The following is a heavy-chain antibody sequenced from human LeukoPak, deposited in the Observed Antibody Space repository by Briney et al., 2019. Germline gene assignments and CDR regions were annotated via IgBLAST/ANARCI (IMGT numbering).Heavy chain of an antibody. J-gene: IGHJ6*03. CDR1: GGSISSNY. CDR2: IYYSGST. V-gene: IGHV4-59*01. D-gene: IGHD4-11*01. CDR3: ARVPYSNYGYYYYYMDV. Sequence: PSETLSLTCTVSGGSISSNYWSWIRQPPGKGLEWIGYIYYSGSTDYNPSLKSRVTISVDTSKNQFSLKLSSVTAADTAVYYCARVPYSNYGYYYYYMDVWGKGTTVTVSS.